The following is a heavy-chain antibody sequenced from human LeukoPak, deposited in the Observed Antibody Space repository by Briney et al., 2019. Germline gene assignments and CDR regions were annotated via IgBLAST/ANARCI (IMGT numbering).Heavy chain of an antibody. CDR3: ATYSSSWYSGYYYYYMDV. V-gene: IGHV1-8*01. D-gene: IGHD6-13*01. CDR1: GYTFTSYD. Sequence: ASVKVSCKASGYTFTSYDISWVRQATGQGLEWMGWMNPNSGNTGYAQKFQGRVTMTRNTSISTAYMELSSLRSEDTAVYYCATYSSSWYSGYYYYYMDVWGKGTTVTVSS. J-gene: IGHJ6*03. CDR2: MNPNSGNT.